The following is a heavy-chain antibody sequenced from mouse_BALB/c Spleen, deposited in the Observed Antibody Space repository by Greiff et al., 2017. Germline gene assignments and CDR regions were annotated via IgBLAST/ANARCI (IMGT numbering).Heavy chain of an antibody. CDR3: ARHEGLRSWFAY. Sequence: EVQLQESGGGLVQPGGSLKLSCAASGFTFSSYTMSWVRQTPEKRLEWVAYISNGGGSTYNPDTVKGRFTISRDNAKNTLYLQMSSLKSEDTAMYYCARHEGLRSWFAYWGQGTLVTVSA. V-gene: IGHV5-12-2*01. D-gene: IGHD2-4*01. CDR2: ISNGGGST. CDR1: GFTFSSYT. J-gene: IGHJ3*01.